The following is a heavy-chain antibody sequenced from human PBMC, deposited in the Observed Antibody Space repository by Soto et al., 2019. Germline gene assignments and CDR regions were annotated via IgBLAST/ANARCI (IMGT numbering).Heavy chain of an antibody. V-gene: IGHV1-18*01. CDR1: GYTFTSYG. D-gene: IGHD3-22*01. CDR3: ARKGYYYDSSGSLPDY. J-gene: IGHJ4*02. Sequence: GASVKVSCKASGYTFTSYGISWVRQAPGQGLEWMGWISAYNGNTNYAQKLQGRVTMTTDTSTSTAYMELRSLRSDDTAVYYCARKGYYYDSSGSLPDYWGQGTLVTSPQ. CDR2: ISAYNGNT.